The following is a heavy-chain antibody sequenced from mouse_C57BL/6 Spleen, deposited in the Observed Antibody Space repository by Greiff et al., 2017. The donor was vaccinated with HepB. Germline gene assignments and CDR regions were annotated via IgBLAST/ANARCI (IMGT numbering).Heavy chain of an antibody. CDR1: GYTFTSYG. D-gene: IGHD1-1*01. CDR3: ARYDYGSSSFDY. Sequence: VQLQQSGAELARPGASVKLSCKASGYTFTSYGISWVKQRTGQGLEWIGEIYPRSGNTYYNEKFKGKSTLTADKSSSTAYMELRSLTSEDSAVYFCARYDYGSSSFDYWGQGTTLTVSS. CDR2: IYPRSGNT. V-gene: IGHV1-81*01. J-gene: IGHJ2*01.